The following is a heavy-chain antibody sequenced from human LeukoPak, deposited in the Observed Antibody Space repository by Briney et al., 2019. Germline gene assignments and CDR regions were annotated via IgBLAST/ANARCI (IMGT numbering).Heavy chain of an antibody. D-gene: IGHD6-13*01. CDR3: VREVSAANAGYMDV. Sequence: ASVKVSCKASGDSSKCFDMRWVRQATGEGLEWMGWISVFYGHTNYSQNFQGRLTMTTHTSTSTAYLELRSLRSDDTAVYYCVREVSAANAGYMDVWGTGTTVTVSS. CDR1: GDSSKCFD. J-gene: IGHJ6*03. V-gene: IGHV1-18*01. CDR2: ISVFYGHT.